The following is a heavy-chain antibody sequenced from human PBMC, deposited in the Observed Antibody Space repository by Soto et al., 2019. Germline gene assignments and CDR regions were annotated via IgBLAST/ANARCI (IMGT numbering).Heavy chain of an antibody. V-gene: IGHV1-2*02. Sequence: GAAGKVSCEASGYTFTGYYMHWVRQAPGQGLEWMGWINPNSGGTNYAQKFQGRVTMTRDTSISTAYMELSRLRSDDTAVYYCARVILDIVVVPAAMDPWGQGTLVPVSS. CDR2: INPNSGGT. J-gene: IGHJ5*02. CDR3: ARVILDIVVVPAAMDP. D-gene: IGHD2-2*01. CDR1: GYTFTGYY.